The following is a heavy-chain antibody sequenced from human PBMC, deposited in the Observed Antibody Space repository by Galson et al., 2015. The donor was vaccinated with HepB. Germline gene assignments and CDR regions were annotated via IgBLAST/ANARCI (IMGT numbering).Heavy chain of an antibody. Sequence: SLRLSCAASGFTFDDYAMHWVRQAPGKGLEWVSGISWNSGSIGYADSVKGRFTISRDNAKNSLYLQMNSLRAEDTALYYCAKVVTGTSWFDPWGQGTLVTVSS. V-gene: IGHV3-9*01. D-gene: IGHD1-7*01. J-gene: IGHJ5*02. CDR1: GFTFDDYA. CDR3: AKVVTGTSWFDP. CDR2: ISWNSGSI.